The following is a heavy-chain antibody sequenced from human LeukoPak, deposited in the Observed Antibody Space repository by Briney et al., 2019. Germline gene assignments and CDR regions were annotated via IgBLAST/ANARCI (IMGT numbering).Heavy chain of an antibody. V-gene: IGHV4-61*05. J-gene: IGHJ4*02. CDR1: GGSISSNDYY. CDR3: ARHQRLTVTTGEFDY. D-gene: IGHD4-17*01. Sequence: QSSETLSLTCAVSGGSISSNDYYWGWIRQPPGKGLEWIGYIYYSGSTNYNPSLKSRVTISVDTSKNQFSLKLSSVTAADTAVYYCARHQRLTVTTGEFDYWGQGTLVTVSS. CDR2: IYYSGST.